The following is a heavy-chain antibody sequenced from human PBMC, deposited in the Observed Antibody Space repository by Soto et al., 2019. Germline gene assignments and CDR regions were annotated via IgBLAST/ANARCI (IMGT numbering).Heavy chain of an antibody. Sequence: EVQLLESGGGLVQPGGSQILSCAASGFTFSDYGMSWVRQAPGKGLEWVPSINNAGVNTHYAGSVEGRFTISRDNSKNTLYLLMHSLRAEDTAIYYCAGQLWDTDYWGQGTLVTVSS. D-gene: IGHD3-16*01. CDR2: INNAGVNT. CDR1: GFTFSDYG. V-gene: IGHV3-23*01. CDR3: AGQLWDTDY. J-gene: IGHJ4*02.